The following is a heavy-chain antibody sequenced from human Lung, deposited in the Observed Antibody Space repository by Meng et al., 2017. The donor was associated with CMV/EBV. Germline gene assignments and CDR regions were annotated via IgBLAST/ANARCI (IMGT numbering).Heavy chain of an antibody. D-gene: IGHD2/OR15-2a*01. V-gene: IGHV3-30*02. CDR1: GFIFSTYA. J-gene: IGHJ6*02. CDR3: AKAYGLSTYFSLGYGLDV. CDR2: ILYDGSDK. Sequence: GGSLRLXXAASGFIFSTYAMHWVRQAPGKGLEWVAFILYDGSDKYYADSVKGRFTISRDNSKNTLYLQVSSLRPEDTAVYYCAKAYGLSTYFSLGYGLDVWGQGXTVTVSS.